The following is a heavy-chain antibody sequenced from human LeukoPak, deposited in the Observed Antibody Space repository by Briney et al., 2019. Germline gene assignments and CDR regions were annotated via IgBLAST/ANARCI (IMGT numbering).Heavy chain of an antibody. Sequence: ASVKVSCKASGYTFTSYGISWVRQAPGQGLEWMGWISAYNGNTNYAQKLQGRVTMTTDTSTSTAYMELRSLRSDDTAVYYCARVYYGSGSYIPPDYWGQGTLVTVSS. V-gene: IGHV1-18*01. J-gene: IGHJ4*02. D-gene: IGHD3-10*01. CDR2: ISAYNGNT. CDR3: ARVYYGSGSYIPPDY. CDR1: GYTFTSYG.